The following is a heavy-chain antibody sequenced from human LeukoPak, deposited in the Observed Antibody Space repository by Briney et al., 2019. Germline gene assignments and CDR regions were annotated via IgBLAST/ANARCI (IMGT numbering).Heavy chain of an antibody. CDR3: ARIPDTTTTVSGFDY. V-gene: IGHV2-26*01. D-gene: IGHD4-11*01. Sequence: SGPVLVKPTETLTLTCTVSGFSLSSPKMGVSWVRQPPGKALEWLSHIFSSDTKYYSTSLKSRRTISKDTSKSQVVLTMTNMDPVDTATYYCARIPDTTTTVSGFDYWGLGTLVTVSS. CDR2: IFSSDTK. CDR1: GFSLSSPKMG. J-gene: IGHJ4*02.